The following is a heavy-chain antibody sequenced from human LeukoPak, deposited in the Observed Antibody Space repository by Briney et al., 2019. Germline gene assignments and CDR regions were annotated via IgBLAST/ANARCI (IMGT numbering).Heavy chain of an antibody. Sequence: SETLSLTCTVSGGSISSSSYSWGWIRQPPGKGLEWIGSIYYSGSTYYNPSLKSRVTISVDTSKNQFSLKLSSVTAADTAVYYCARGPGGFQHWGQGTLVTVSS. J-gene: IGHJ1*01. CDR2: IYYSGST. CDR3: ARGPGGFQH. CDR1: GGSISSSSYS. V-gene: IGHV4-39*01. D-gene: IGHD3-10*01.